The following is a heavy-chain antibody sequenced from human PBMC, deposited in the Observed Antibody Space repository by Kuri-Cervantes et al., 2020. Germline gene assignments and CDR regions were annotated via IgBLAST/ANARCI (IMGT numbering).Heavy chain of an antibody. D-gene: IGHD3-10*01. CDR2: ISSSGSTI. V-gene: IGHV3-11*01. CDR3: ARAGSRISLVRGTYGLDV. J-gene: IGHJ6*02. CDR1: GFTFSDYY. Sequence: GGSLRLSCAASGFTFSDYYMSWIRQAQGKGLEWVSYISSSGSTIYYADSVKGRFTISRDNSKNTLFLEMDSLRAEDTAVYYCARAGSRISLVRGTYGLDVWGQGTTVTVSS.